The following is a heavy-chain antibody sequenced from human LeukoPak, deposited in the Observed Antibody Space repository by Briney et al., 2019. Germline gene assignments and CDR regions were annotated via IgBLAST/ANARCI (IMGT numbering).Heavy chain of an antibody. V-gene: IGHV3-7*01. J-gene: IGHJ6*02. CDR2: MNEVGSAK. CDR3: ARVILGVAQYSGLDV. Sequence: GGSLRLSCAASGFTFSRYWLTWVRQAPGKGLEWVANMNEVGSAKFYVDSVQGRFTISRDNAQNSVFLQMNSLRAEDTAVYYCARVILGVAQYSGLDVWGQGTTVTVSS. D-gene: IGHD2/OR15-2a*01. CDR1: GFTFSRYW.